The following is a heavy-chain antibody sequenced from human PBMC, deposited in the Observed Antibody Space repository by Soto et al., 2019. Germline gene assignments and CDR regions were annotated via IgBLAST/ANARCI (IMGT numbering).Heavy chain of an antibody. J-gene: IGHJ4*02. CDR2: IRSKANSYAT. V-gene: IGHV3-73*02. CDR3: TTSGAVDIR. CDR1: GFTFSGSA. Sequence: EVQLVESGGGLVQPGGSLKLSCAASGFTFSGSAMHWVRQASGKGLEWVGRIRSKANSYATAYAASVKGRFTISRDDSKNTAYLQMNSLKTEDTAVYYCTTSGAVDIRWGQGTLVTVSS. D-gene: IGHD5-12*01.